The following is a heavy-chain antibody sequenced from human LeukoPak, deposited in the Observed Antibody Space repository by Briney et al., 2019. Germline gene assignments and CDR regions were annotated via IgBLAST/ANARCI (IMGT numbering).Heavy chain of an antibody. Sequence: SVKVSCKASGYTFTSYGISWVRQAPGQGLEWMGGIIPIFGTANYAQKFQGRVTITADESTSTAYMELGSLRSEDTAVYYCARDQSPTQLRFFYGMDVWGQGTTVTVSS. CDR1: GYTFTSYG. J-gene: IGHJ6*02. CDR3: ARDQSPTQLRFFYGMDV. V-gene: IGHV1-69*13. CDR2: IIPIFGTA. D-gene: IGHD3-3*01.